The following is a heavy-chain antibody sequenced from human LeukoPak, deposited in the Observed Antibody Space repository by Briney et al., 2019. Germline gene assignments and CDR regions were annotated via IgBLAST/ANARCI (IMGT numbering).Heavy chain of an antibody. Sequence: ASVKVSCKASGYTFTGYYMHWVRQAPGQGLEWMGWINPNSGGTNYAQKFQGRVTMTRDTSISTAYMELSRLRSDDTAVYYCARAPWEMATTNFDYWGQGTLVTVSS. CDR1: GYTFTGYY. V-gene: IGHV1-2*02. J-gene: IGHJ4*02. D-gene: IGHD1-1*01. CDR2: INPNSGGT. CDR3: ARAPWEMATTNFDY.